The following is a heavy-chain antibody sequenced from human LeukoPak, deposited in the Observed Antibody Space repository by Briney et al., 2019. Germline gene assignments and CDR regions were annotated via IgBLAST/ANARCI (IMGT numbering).Heavy chain of an antibody. Sequence: SETLSLTCTVSGGSISSSSYYWGWIRQPPGKGLEWIGSIYYSGSTYYNPSLKSRVTISVDTSKNQFSLKLSSMTAADTAVYYWAGGESIVVVTAPYWPFDYWGQGTLVTVSS. D-gene: IGHD2-21*02. CDR1: GGSISSSSYY. V-gene: IGHV4-39*01. CDR2: IYYSGST. J-gene: IGHJ4*02. CDR3: AGGESIVVVTAPYWPFDY.